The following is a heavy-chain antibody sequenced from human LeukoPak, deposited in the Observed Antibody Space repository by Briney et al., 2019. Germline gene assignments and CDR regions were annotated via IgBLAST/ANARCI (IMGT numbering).Heavy chain of an antibody. CDR1: GGSISSYY. D-gene: IGHD6-19*01. CDR2: IYYSGST. Sequence: SETLSLTCTVSGGSISSYYWSWIRQPPGKGLEWIGYIYYSGSTNYNPSLKSRVTISVDTSKNQFSLKLNSVTAADTAVYYCVSAGWYSLEYWGQGTLVTVSS. V-gene: IGHV4-59*12. CDR3: VSAGWYSLEY. J-gene: IGHJ4*02.